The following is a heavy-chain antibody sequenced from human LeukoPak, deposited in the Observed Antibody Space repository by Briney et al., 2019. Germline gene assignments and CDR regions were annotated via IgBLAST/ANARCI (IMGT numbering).Heavy chain of an antibody. CDR2: VKSDGTAT. CDR1: GFTFSSHL. D-gene: IGHD1-14*01. Sequence: GGSLRLSCAASGFTFSSHLMHWVRQTQGTGLVWVSSVKSDGTATNYADSVKGRFTISRDNAKNTLYLQMNSLRVEDTAVYYCVRKFATGDWGQGTLVTASS. J-gene: IGHJ4*02. V-gene: IGHV3-74*01. CDR3: VRKFATGD.